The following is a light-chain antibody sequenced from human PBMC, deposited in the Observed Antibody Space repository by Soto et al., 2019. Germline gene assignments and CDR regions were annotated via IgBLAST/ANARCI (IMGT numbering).Light chain of an antibody. J-gene: IGLJ2*01. CDR1: SSDVGSYNL. CDR3: CSYAGSGTFVL. CDR2: EDT. V-gene: IGLV2-23*01. Sequence: QSALTQPASVSGSPGQSITISCIGTSSDVGSYNLVSWYQQHPGKVPKLIIYEDTKRPSGVSNRFSGSESGNTASLTISGLQAEDEGDYYCCSYAGSGTFVLFGGGTKVTVL.